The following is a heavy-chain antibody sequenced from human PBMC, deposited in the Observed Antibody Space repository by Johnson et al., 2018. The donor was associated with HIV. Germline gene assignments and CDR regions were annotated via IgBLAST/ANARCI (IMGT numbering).Heavy chain of an antibody. Sequence: VQLVESGGGVVRPGGFLRLSCVGSGFMFEDYGMSWVRQAPGKGLEWVSYISSSGSTIYYADSVKGRFTISRDNSKNTLYLQMNSLRAEDTAVYYCARDTPMDDDAFDIWGPGTVVTVSS. J-gene: IGHJ3*02. CDR3: ARDTPMDDDAFDI. CDR2: ISSSGSTI. V-gene: IGHV3-48*01. CDR1: GFMFEDYG. D-gene: IGHD5-18*01.